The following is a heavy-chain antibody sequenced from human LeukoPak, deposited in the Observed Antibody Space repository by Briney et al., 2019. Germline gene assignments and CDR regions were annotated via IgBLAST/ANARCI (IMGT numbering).Heavy chain of an antibody. Sequence: GGSLRLSCAASGFTSSYYWMSWVRQAPGKGLEWVANIKEDGSENYSVDSVKGRFTISRDNAKNSLYLQMNSLRAEDTAVYYCARESSGRSRFPNYYYYMDVWGKGTTVTISS. CDR1: GFTSSYYW. CDR2: IKEDGSEN. V-gene: IGHV3-7*01. CDR3: ARESSGRSRFPNYYYYMDV. D-gene: IGHD6-19*01. J-gene: IGHJ6*03.